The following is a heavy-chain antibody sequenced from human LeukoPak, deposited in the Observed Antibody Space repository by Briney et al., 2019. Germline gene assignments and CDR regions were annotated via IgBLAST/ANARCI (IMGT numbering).Heavy chain of an antibody. CDR3: ARVYIVATTSLDY. V-gene: IGHV1-2*02. CDR1: GFIFTGYY. Sequence: ASVKVSCKASGFIFTGYYIHWVRQAPGQGLEWMGWIKPDSGATNYAQNFQGRVTMTWDTSINTAYMELTTLRSDDTAVYYCARVYIVATTSLDYWGQGTLVTVSS. CDR2: IKPDSGAT. D-gene: IGHD5-12*01. J-gene: IGHJ4*02.